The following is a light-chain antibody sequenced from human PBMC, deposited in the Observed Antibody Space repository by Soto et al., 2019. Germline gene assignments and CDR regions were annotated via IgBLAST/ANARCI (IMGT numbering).Light chain of an antibody. V-gene: IGKV3-15*01. CDR3: QQYNNWPG. CDR2: GAS. CDR1: QSVSSN. Sequence: EIVMTQSPATLSVSPGERATLSCRASQSVSSNLAWYQQKPGQAPRLLIYGASTRATGIPARFSGSGSGTEFTLTISSLQSEDFVVYCCQQYNNWPGFGQGTKVEIK. J-gene: IGKJ1*01.